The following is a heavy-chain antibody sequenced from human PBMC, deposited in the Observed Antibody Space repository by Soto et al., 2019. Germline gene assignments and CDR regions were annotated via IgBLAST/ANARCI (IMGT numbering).Heavy chain of an antibody. D-gene: IGHD1-7*01. CDR2: IYHSGST. CDR3: ASRDPGTSVDY. CDR1: GYSISSGYY. Sequence: SETLSLTCAVSGYSISSGYYWGWIRQPPGKGLEWIGSIYHSGSTYYNPSLKSRVTISLDKSENQFSLKVTSLTAADTAVYYCASRDPGTSVDYWGQGTLVTVSS. J-gene: IGHJ4*02. V-gene: IGHV4-38-2*01.